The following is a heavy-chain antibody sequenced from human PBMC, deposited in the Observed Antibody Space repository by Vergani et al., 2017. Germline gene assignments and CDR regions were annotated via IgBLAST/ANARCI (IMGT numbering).Heavy chain of an antibody. V-gene: IGHV4-61*02. CDR1: GGSISSGSYY. Sequence: QVQLQESGPGLVKPSQTLSLTCTVSGGSISSGSYYWSWIRQPAGKGLEWIGRIYTSGSTNYNPSLKSRVTISVDTSKNQLSLKLSSVTAADTAVYYCARDYYDFWSGYFGYYYGMDVWGQGTTVTVSS. CDR3: ARDYYDFWSGYFGYYYGMDV. CDR2: IYTSGST. D-gene: IGHD3-3*01. J-gene: IGHJ6*02.